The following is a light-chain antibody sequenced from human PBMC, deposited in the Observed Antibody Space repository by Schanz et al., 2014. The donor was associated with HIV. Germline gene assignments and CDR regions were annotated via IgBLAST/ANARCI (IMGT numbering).Light chain of an antibody. Sequence: EVVMTQSPATLSVSPGERATLSCRASQSVGSDLAWYQQKPGQAPRLLIYGASTRLTGIPARFSGSGSGREFTLTISSLEPEDFAVYYCQQRSNWPTFGQGTKVEIK. CDR3: QQRSNWPT. J-gene: IGKJ1*01. CDR1: QSVGSD. V-gene: IGKV3-15*01. CDR2: GAS.